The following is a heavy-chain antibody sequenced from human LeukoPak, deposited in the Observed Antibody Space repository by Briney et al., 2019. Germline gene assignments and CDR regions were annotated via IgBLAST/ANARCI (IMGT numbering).Heavy chain of an antibody. CDR3: ARRRGNHKIVVVITPVLYYFDY. V-gene: IGHV4-34*01. D-gene: IGHD3-22*01. CDR2: INHSGST. Sequence: PSETLSLTCAVSGGSFSGYYWSWIRQPPGKGLEWIGEINHSGSTNYNPSLKSRVTISVDTSKNQFSLKLSSVTAADTAVYYCARRRGNHKIVVVITPVLYYFDYWGQGSLVTVSS. CDR1: GGSFSGYY. J-gene: IGHJ4*02.